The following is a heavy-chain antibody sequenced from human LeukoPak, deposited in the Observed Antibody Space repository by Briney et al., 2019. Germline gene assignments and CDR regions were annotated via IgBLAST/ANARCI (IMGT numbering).Heavy chain of an antibody. CDR2: INPNSGGT. CDR1: GYTFTGYY. V-gene: IGHV1-2*02. J-gene: IGHJ3*02. CDR3: ARDLVVITFGGVIVAPDDAFDI. D-gene: IGHD3-16*02. Sequence: ASVKVSCKASGYTFTGYYMHWVRQAPGQGLEWMGWINPNSGGTNYAQKFQGRVTMTRDTSISTAYMELSRLRSDDTAVYYCARDLVVITFGGVIVAPDDAFDIWGQGTMVTVSS.